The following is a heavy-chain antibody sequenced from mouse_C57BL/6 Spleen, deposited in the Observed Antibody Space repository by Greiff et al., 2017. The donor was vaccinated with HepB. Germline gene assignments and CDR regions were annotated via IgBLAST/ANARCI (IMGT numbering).Heavy chain of an antibody. J-gene: IGHJ2*01. CDR2: ISSGSSTI. CDR1: GFTFSDYG. CDR3: ARTYGSRYYFDY. V-gene: IGHV5-17*01. Sequence: EVQLVESGGGLVKPGGSLKLSCAASGFTFSDYGMHWVRQAPEKGLEWVAYISSGSSTIYYADTVKGRFTISRDIAKNTLFLQMTSLRSEDTAMYYCARTYGSRYYFDYWGQGTTLTVSS. D-gene: IGHD1-1*01.